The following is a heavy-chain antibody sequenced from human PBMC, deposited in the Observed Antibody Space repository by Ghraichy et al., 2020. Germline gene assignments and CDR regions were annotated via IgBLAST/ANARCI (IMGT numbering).Heavy chain of an antibody. J-gene: IGHJ4*02. CDR1: GGSISNYY. CDR2: IKISGNT. D-gene: IGHD5-18*01. CDR3: ARFNGYSSTLDY. Sequence: SETLSLTCTVSGGSISNYYWSWIRQPAGKGLEWIRRIKISGNTNYNPSLNSRVTISLDTSKNHFSLKLSSVTAADTAVYYCARFNGYSSTLDYWGQGTLVTVSS. V-gene: IGHV4-4*07.